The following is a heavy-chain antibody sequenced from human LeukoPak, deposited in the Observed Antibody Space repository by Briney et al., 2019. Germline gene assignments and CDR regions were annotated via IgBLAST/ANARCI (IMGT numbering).Heavy chain of an antibody. V-gene: IGHV3-7*03. CDR1: GFTFSSYW. Sequence: GGSLRLSCAASGFTFSSYWMSWVRQAPGKGLEWVANIKQDGSEKYYVDSVKGRFTISRDNAKNSLYLQMNSLRAEDTAVYYCARDRPYGSGNLDFDYWGQGTLVTVSS. D-gene: IGHD3-10*01. J-gene: IGHJ4*02. CDR3: ARDRPYGSGNLDFDY. CDR2: IKQDGSEK.